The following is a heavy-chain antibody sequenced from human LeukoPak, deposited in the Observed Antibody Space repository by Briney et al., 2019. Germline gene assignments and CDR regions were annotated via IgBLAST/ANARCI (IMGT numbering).Heavy chain of an antibody. V-gene: IGHV3-49*03. CDR2: IRSKAYDGTA. J-gene: IGHJ3*02. Sequence: GGSLRLSCTVSGFTLGDYTMSWFRQAPGKGLEWVGFIRSKAYDGTAEYAASVKGRFSISIDDSKSIAYLQMNSLKTEDTAVYYCGRKDGDIWGQGTMVTVSS. CDR3: GRKDGDI. CDR1: GFTLGDYT.